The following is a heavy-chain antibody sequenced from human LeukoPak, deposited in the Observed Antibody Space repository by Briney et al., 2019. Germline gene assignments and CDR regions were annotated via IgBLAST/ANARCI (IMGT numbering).Heavy chain of an antibody. J-gene: IGHJ3*02. CDR2: ISYDGSNK. D-gene: IGHD3-22*01. CDR3: ARNYDSSGYGQPGAFDI. V-gene: IGHV3-30-3*01. Sequence: GGSLRLSCAASGFTFSSYAMHWVRQAPGKGLEWVAVISYDGSNKYYADSVKGRFTISRDNSKNTLYLRMNSLRAEDTAVYYCARNYDSSGYGQPGAFDIWGQGTMVTVSS. CDR1: GFTFSSYA.